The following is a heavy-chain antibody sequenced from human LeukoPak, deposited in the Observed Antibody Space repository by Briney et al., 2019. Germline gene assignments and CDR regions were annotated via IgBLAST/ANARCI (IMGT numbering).Heavy chain of an antibody. CDR1: GFTFIGYS. J-gene: IGHJ3*02. D-gene: IGHD3-22*01. CDR3: SPSREDYDSSGYYLSDAFDI. Sequence: PGGSLRLSCAVSGFTFIGYSMKWVRQAPGKGLEWVSYISSSSATIYHADSVKGRFTVSRDNAKNSLYLQMDSLRVEDTAVYYCSPSREDYDSSGYYLSDAFDIWGQGTTVTVSS. CDR2: ISSSSATI. V-gene: IGHV3-48*01.